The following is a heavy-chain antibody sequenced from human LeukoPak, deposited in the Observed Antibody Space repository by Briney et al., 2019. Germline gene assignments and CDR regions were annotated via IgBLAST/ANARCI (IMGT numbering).Heavy chain of an antibody. J-gene: IGHJ5*02. CDR3: ARTLHIVVVTAHDPRRRFDP. Sequence: SETLSLTCAVYGGSFSAYYWSCIRQPPGKGLEWIGEINHSGSTNYNPSLKSRVNISVDTSKNQFSLKLSSVTAADTAVYYCARTLHIVVVTAHDPRRRFDPWGQGTLVTVSS. CDR2: INHSGST. V-gene: IGHV4-34*01. D-gene: IGHD2-21*02. CDR1: GGSFSAYY.